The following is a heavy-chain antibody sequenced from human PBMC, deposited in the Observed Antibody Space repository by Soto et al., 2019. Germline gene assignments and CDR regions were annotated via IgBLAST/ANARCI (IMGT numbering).Heavy chain of an antibody. D-gene: IGHD6-19*01. J-gene: IGHJ6*03. CDR2: IYYSGST. Sequence: PSETLSLTCTVSGGSISSYYWSWIRQPPGKGLEWIGYIYYSGSTNYNPSLKSRVTISVDTSKNQFSLKLSSVTAADTAVYYCASAGYSSGWTYYYYMDVWGKGTTVTVSS. V-gene: IGHV4-59*08. CDR3: ASAGYSSGWTYYYYMDV. CDR1: GGSISSYY.